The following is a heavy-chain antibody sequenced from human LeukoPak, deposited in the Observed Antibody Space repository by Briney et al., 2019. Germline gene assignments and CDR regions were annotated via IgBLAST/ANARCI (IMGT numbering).Heavy chain of an antibody. V-gene: IGHV3-23*01. Sequence: GGSLRLSCAASGFTFSSYAMSWVRQAPGKGLEWVSSISSDGHNTYYAGSVKGRFTISRDNSKETLYLQMNTLRAEDTALYYCAKDESPYTTGCYWALDYWGQGSLVTVSS. CDR2: ISSDGHNT. D-gene: IGHD2-2*01. CDR1: GFTFSSYA. J-gene: IGHJ4*02. CDR3: AKDESPYTTGCYWALDY.